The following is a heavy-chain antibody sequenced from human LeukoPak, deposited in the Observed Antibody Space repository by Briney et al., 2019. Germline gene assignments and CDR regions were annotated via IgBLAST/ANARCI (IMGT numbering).Heavy chain of an antibody. V-gene: IGHV3-30*18. CDR2: ISYDGSNK. D-gene: IGHD6-13*01. CDR1: GFTFSSYG. J-gene: IGHJ3*02. CDR3: AKQVGSAGSDAFDI. Sequence: GGPLRLSCAASGFTFSSYGMHWVRQAPGKGLEWVADISYDGSNKYYAYSVKGRFTISRDNSKNTLYLQMNSLRAEDPAVYYCAKQVGSAGSDAFDIWGQGTMVTVSS.